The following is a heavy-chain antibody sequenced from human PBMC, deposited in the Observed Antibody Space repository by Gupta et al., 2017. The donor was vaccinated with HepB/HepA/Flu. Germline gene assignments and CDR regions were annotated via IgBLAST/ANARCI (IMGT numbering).Heavy chain of an antibody. CDR3: ARIPGTYYDFWSGYYSWYFDY. CDR1: GFSLSNARMG. CDR2: IFSNDEK. J-gene: IGHJ4*02. V-gene: IGHV2-26*01. Sequence: QVTLKESGPVLVKPTETLTLTCTVSGFSLSNARMGVSWIRQPPGKALEWLAHIFSNDEKSYSTSLKSRLTISKDTSKSQVVLTMTNMDPVDTATYYCARIPGTYYDFWSGYYSWYFDYWGQGTLVTVSS. D-gene: IGHD3-3*01.